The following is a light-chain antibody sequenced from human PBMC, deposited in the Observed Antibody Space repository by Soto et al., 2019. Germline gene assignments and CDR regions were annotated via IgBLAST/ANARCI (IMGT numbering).Light chain of an antibody. Sequence: QSLLTQPASVSGSPGQSITISCTGTINDVGGYDFVSWYQHHPGKAPKLMIFEVSNRPSGVSNRFSGSKSGNTASLTISGLQDEDEADYYCTSYTTTSPYVFGTGTKVTVL. CDR1: INDVGGYDF. J-gene: IGLJ1*01. V-gene: IGLV2-14*01. CDR2: EVS. CDR3: TSYTTTSPYV.